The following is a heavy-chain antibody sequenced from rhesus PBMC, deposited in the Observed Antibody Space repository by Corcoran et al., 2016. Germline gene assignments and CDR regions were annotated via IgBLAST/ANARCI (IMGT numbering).Heavy chain of an antibody. CDR1: GGSISDSYR. CDR3: AGGYCSGGVCHYGLDS. V-gene: IGHV4S10*01. CDR2: IYGSSTNT. Sequence: QVQLQESGPGVVKPSETLSLTCAVSGGSISDSYRWSWIRHPPGKGLEWIGYIYGSSTNTNYTPSLRSRVTISKDTSKNQFSLKLSSVTAADTAVYYCAGGYCSGGVCHYGLDSWGQGVVVTVSS. J-gene: IGHJ6*01. D-gene: IGHD2-8*01.